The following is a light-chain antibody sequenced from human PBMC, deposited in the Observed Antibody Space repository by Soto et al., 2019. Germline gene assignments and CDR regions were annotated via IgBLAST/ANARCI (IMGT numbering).Light chain of an antibody. Sequence: QSVLTQPASVSGSLGQSITICCSGSGSDVGNYNLVSWYQQQPGKAPKLIIYEVNKAPSGVSNRFSGSKSGNTASLTISGLQPDDESHYYCCSYAGSSIWVFGGGTKLTVL. CDR1: GSDVGNYNL. CDR3: CSYAGSSIWV. CDR2: EVN. V-gene: IGLV2-23*02. J-gene: IGLJ3*02.